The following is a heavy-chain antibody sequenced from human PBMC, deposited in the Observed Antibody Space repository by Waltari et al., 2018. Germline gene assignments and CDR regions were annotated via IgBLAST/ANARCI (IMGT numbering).Heavy chain of an antibody. CDR1: GGSISSYY. CDR3: ARDSGYSSSWYDTPYFDY. CDR2: IYTSGST. D-gene: IGHD6-13*01. Sequence: VQLQESGPGLVKPSETLSLTCPVSGGSISSYYWSWIRQPAGKGLEWIGRIYTSGSTNYNPSLKSRVTMSVDTSKNQFSLKLSSVTAADTAVYYCARDSGYSSSWYDTPYFDYWGQGTLVTVSS. J-gene: IGHJ4*02. V-gene: IGHV4-4*07.